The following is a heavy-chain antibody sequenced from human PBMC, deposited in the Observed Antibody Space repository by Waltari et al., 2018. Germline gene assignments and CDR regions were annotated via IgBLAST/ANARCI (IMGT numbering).Heavy chain of an antibody. V-gene: IGHV3-21*01. CDR1: GFTFSTYS. CDR2: ISDSSSYI. D-gene: IGHD4-17*01. Sequence: EVQLVESGGGLVKPGGSLTLSCAASGFTFSTYSMNWVRQGPGKGRGWGSSISDSSSYIYYADSVKGRFTISRDNAKNSLYLQMNSLRAEDTAVYYCARVGRDYGHRGDFDYWGQGTLVTVSS. CDR3: ARVGRDYGHRGDFDY. J-gene: IGHJ4*02.